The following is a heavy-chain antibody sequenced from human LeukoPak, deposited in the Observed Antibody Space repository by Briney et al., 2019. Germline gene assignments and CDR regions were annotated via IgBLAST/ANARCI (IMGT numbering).Heavy chain of an antibody. J-gene: IGHJ1*01. CDR3: ARRTPVEYFQH. CDR1: GYTFTSYG. V-gene: IGHV1-18*01. Sequence: GASVKVSCKASGYTFTSYGISWVRQAPGQGLEWMGWISACNGNTNYAQKLQGRVTMTADTSTSTAYMELRSLRSDDTAVYYCARRTPVEYFQHWGQGTLVTVSS. D-gene: IGHD2-2*01. CDR2: ISACNGNT.